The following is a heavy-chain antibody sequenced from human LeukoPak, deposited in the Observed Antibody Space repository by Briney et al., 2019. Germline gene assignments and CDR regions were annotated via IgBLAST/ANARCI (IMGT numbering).Heavy chain of an antibody. D-gene: IGHD3-16*02. V-gene: IGHV3-23*01. CDR3: ARSHHGGDYVWGSYRYTWFDP. CDR1: GFTFSSYA. J-gene: IGHJ5*02. Sequence: SGGSLRLSCAASGFTFSSYAMSWVRQAPGKGLEWVSAISGSGGSTYYADSVKGRLTISRHNSKNTLYLQMNSLRAEDTAVYYCARSHHGGDYVWGSYRYTWFDPWGQGTLVTVSS. CDR2: ISGSGGST.